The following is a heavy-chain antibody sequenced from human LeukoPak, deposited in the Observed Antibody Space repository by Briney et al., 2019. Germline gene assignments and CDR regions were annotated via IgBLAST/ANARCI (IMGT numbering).Heavy chain of an antibody. CDR3: ARSEQLGWLGP. Sequence: SETLSLSCTVSGGSVSSNYWSWIRQPPGKGLEWIGYIYYSGSTNYNPSLKSRVTMSVDPSKNQFSLRLTSVTAADTAVYYCARSEQLGWLGPWGQGTLVTVSS. CDR2: IYYSGST. CDR1: GGSVSSNY. J-gene: IGHJ5*02. D-gene: IGHD1/OR15-1a*01. V-gene: IGHV4-59*02.